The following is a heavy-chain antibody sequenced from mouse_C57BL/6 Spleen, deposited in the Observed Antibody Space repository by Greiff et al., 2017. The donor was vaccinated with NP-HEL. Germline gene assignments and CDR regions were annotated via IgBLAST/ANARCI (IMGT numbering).Heavy chain of an antibody. CDR3: ARRGLDHYAMDY. V-gene: IGHV1-50*01. CDR1: GYTFTSYW. Sequence: QVQLQQSGAELVKPGASVKLSCKASGYTFTSYWMQWVKQRPGQGLEWIGEIDPSDSYTNYNQKFKGKATLTVDTSSSTAYMQLSSLTSEDSAVYYCARRGLDHYAMDYWGQGTSVTVSS. D-gene: IGHD2-4*01. J-gene: IGHJ4*01. CDR2: IDPSDSYT.